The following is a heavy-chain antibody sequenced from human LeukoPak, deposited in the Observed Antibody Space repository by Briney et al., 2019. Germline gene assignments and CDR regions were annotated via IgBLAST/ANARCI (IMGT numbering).Heavy chain of an antibody. CDR3: ARPDYGDYIEGGAFDI. V-gene: IGHV1-18*01. CDR1: GYTFTSYG. Sequence: PVASVKVSCKASGYTFTSYGISWVRQAPGQGLEWMGWISAYNGNTNYAQKLQGRVTMTTDTSTSTAYMELRSLRSDDTAVYYCARPDYGDYIEGGAFDIWGQGTMVTVSS. CDR2: ISAYNGNT. J-gene: IGHJ3*02. D-gene: IGHD4-17*01.